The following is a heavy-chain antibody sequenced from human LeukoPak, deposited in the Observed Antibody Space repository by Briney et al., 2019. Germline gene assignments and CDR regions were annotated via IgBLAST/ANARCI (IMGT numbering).Heavy chain of an antibody. CDR2: IIPIFGTA. J-gene: IGHJ4*02. V-gene: IGHV1-69*13. D-gene: IGHD6-19*01. Sequence: SVKVSCKASGGTFTSYAFSWVRQAPGQGLEWVGGIIPIFGTANYGRNFQGRVTITADESTSTAYMELSSLRSEDTAAYYCARDGMAVAGGYYFDYWGQGTLVTVSS. CDR3: ARDGMAVAGGYYFDY. CDR1: GGTFTSYA.